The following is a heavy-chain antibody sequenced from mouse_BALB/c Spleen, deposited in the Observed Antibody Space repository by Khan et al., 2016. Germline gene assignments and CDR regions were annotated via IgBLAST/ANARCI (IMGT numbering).Heavy chain of an antibody. CDR3: SKALYLFAY. J-gene: IGHJ3*01. CDR1: GFTFSNYW. D-gene: IGHD1-1*01. V-gene: IGHV6-6*02. Sequence: EVKLEVSGGGLVQPGGSMKLSCVASGFTFSNYWMNWVRQSPEKGLEWVAEIRLKSNNYATHYAESGKGRFTISRDDSKSSVYLQMNNLRGEDTGIYYCSKALYLFAYWGQGTLVTVSA. CDR2: IRLKSNNYAT.